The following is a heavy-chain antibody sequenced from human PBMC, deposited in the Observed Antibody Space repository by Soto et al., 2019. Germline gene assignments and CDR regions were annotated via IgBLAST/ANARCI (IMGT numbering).Heavy chain of an antibody. D-gene: IGHD3-3*01. CDR2: IYYSGST. CDR1: GGSISSSSYY. CDR3: ARGSQKLRFLEWLNFDY. Sequence: TSETLSLTCTVSGGSISSSSYYWGWIRQPPGKGLEWIGSIYYSGSTYYNPSLKSRVTISVDTSKDQFSLKLSSVTAADTAVYYCARGSQKLRFLEWLNFDYWGQGTLVTVSS. V-gene: IGHV4-39*01. J-gene: IGHJ4*02.